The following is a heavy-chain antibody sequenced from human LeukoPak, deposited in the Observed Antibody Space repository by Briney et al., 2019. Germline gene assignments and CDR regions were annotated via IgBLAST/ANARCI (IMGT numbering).Heavy chain of an antibody. V-gene: IGHV3-23*01. CDR3: GKGGAVSSKSITMVRGTRRYNYYMDV. CDR1: GFPFSSYA. J-gene: IGHJ6*03. Sequence: PGGTLRLSCAASGFPFSSYAMSWVRQAPGKGLEWVSAISGSDGRTYYADSVKGRFTVSRDNSKNTLYLQMSSLRAEDTALYYCGKGGAVSSKSITMVRGTRRYNYYMDVWGKGTTVTISS. D-gene: IGHD3-10*01. CDR2: ISGSDGRT.